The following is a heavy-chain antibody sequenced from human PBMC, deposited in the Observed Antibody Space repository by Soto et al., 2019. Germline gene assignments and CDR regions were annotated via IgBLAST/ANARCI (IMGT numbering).Heavy chain of an antibody. Sequence: GGSLRLSCAASGFTFSSYWMHWVRQAPGKGLVWVSRINSDGSSTSYADSVKGRFTISRDNAKNTLYLQMNSLRAEDTAVYYCARDESYEIVVVPAAIDYWGQGTLVTVSS. V-gene: IGHV3-74*01. CDR1: GFTFSSYW. CDR3: ARDESYEIVVVPAAIDY. J-gene: IGHJ4*02. D-gene: IGHD2-2*01. CDR2: INSDGSST.